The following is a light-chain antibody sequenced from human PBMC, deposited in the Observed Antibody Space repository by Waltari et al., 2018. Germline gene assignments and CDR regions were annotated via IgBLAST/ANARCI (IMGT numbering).Light chain of an antibody. Sequence: QSALTQPASVSGSPGQSITISGTGTSSDAGGYNYVSWYQQHPGKAPKLMIYDVSKRPSGVSNRFSGSKSGNTASLTISGLQAEDEADYYCCSYAGSSTYVFGTGTKVTVL. V-gene: IGLV2-23*02. J-gene: IGLJ1*01. CDR3: CSYAGSSTYV. CDR2: DVS. CDR1: SSDAGGYNY.